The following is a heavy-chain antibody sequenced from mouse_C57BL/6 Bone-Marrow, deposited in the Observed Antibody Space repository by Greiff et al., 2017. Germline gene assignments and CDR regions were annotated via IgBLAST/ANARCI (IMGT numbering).Heavy chain of an antibody. V-gene: IGHV5-17*01. Sequence: EVKLLESGGGLVKPGGSLKLSCAASGFTFSDSGMHWVRQAPEKGLEWVAYICSGSSTIYYADTVKGRFTLARDNAKNTLFLQMTSLRSEDTAMYYCARQGYYFDYWGQGTTLTVSS. CDR1: GFTFSDSG. CDR2: ICSGSSTI. CDR3: ARQGYYFDY. J-gene: IGHJ2*01.